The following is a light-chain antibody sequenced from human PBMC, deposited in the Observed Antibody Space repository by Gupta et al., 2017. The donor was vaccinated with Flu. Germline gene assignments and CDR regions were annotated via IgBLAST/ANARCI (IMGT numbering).Light chain of an antibody. J-gene: IGKJ1*01. CDR3: QQYYSTPPT. CDR2: WAS. Sequence: DIVMTQSPDSLAVSLGERATINCKSSQSVLYSSINKNYLAWYQQKPGQPPKLLIYWASTRESGVPDRFSGSGSGTEFTLTISSLQAEDVAVYYCQQYYSTPPTFGQGTKVEVK. CDR1: QSVLYSSINKNY. V-gene: IGKV4-1*01.